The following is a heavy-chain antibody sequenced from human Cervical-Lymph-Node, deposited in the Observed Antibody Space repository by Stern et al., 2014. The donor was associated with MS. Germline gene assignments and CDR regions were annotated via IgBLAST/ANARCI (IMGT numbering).Heavy chain of an antibody. D-gene: IGHD1-26*01. Sequence: VQLVESGGGVVQPGRSLRLSCAASGFTFSSYGMHWVRQAPGKGLEWVAVISYDGSNQNYADSVKERFPISRDNSKNTLYLQMNSLRAEDTAVYYCAKDLGGSDYHYYYGMDVWGQGTTVTVSS. CDR2: ISYDGSNQ. CDR1: GFTFSSYG. V-gene: IGHV3-30*18. J-gene: IGHJ6*02. CDR3: AKDLGGSDYHYYYGMDV.